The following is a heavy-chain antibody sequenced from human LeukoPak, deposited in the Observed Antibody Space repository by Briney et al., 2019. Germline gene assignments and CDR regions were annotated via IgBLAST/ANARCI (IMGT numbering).Heavy chain of an antibody. V-gene: IGHV3-7*01. J-gene: IGHJ4*02. D-gene: IGHD1-26*01. CDR2: MNQDGSEK. CDR1: GFTFSSYS. Sequence: GGSLRLSCAASGFTFSSYSMNWVRQAPGKGLEWVANMNQDGSEKNYVDSVKGRFTISRDNAKTSLYLQMNSLRAEDTAVYYCARDGVGSYYAYWGQGTLVTVSS. CDR3: ARDGVGSYYAY.